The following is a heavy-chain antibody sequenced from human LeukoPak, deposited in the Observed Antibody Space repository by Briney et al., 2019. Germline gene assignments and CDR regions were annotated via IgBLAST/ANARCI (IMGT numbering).Heavy chain of an antibody. D-gene: IGHD2-2*03. V-gene: IGHV4-34*01. CDR1: GGSFSGYY. J-gene: IGHJ4*02. Sequence: PSETLSLTCAVYGGSFSGYYWSWIRQPPGKGLEWIGEINHSGSTNYNPSLKSRVTISVDTSKNQFSLKLSSVTAADTAVYYCARAPAGCCSSTSCPHFDYWGQGTLVTVSS. CDR3: ARAPAGCCSSTSCPHFDY. CDR2: INHSGST.